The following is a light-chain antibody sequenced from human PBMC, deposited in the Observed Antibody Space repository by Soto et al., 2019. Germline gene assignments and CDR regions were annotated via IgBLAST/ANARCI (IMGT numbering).Light chain of an antibody. CDR1: SSDVGGYNY. V-gene: IGLV2-11*01. CDR3: SSYAGSYTHVV. Sequence: QSALTQPRSVSGSPGQSVTISCTGTSSDVGGYNYVSWYQQHPGKAPKLMIYDVSKRPSRVPDRFSGSQSGNTASLTFSGLQAEDEADYYCSSYAGSYTHVVFGGGTKLTVL. J-gene: IGLJ2*01. CDR2: DVS.